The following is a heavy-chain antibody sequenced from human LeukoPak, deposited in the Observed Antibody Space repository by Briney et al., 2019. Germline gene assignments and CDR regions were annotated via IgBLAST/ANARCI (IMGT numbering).Heavy chain of an antibody. J-gene: IGHJ4*02. V-gene: IGHV3-23*01. CDR2: ISGSGSGT. CDR1: GFTFSSYA. Sequence: GGSLRLSCAASGFTFSSYAMSWVRQAPGKGLEWVSVISGSGSGTYYADSVKGRFTISRDNSKNTLYLQMNSLRAEDTAVYYCAKPSLIVGATVGFDYWGQGTLVTVSS. D-gene: IGHD1-26*01. CDR3: AKPSLIVGATVGFDY.